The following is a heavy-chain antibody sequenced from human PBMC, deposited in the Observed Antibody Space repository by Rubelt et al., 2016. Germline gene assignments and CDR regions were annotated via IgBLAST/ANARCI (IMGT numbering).Heavy chain of an antibody. CDR2: IIPIFGTA. CDR3: ARGPAAILWFDP. CDR1: GYTFTSYY. J-gene: IGHJ5*02. V-gene: IGHV1-69*01. D-gene: IGHD2-2*02. Sequence: QVQLVQSGAEVKKPGASVKVSCKASGYTFTSYYMHWVRQAPGQGLEWMGGIIPIFGTANYAQKVQGGVTIIADESTSTAYMELSSLRSEDTAVYYCARGPAAILWFDPWGQGTLVTVSS.